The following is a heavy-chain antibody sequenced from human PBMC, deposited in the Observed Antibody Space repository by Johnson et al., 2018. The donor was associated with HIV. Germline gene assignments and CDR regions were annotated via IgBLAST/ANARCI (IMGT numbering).Heavy chain of an antibody. CDR1: GFTFSSYA. CDR2: ISYDGSNK. J-gene: IGHJ3*02. Sequence: QVQLVESGGGVVQPGRSLRLSCAASGFTFSSYAMHWVRQAPGKGPEWVAVISYDGSNKYYADSVKGRFTISRDNSKNTLYLQMNSLRAEDTAVYYCAEGNHGIWGQGTMVTVSS. D-gene: IGHD2/OR15-2a*01. CDR3: AEGNHGI. V-gene: IGHV3-30*04.